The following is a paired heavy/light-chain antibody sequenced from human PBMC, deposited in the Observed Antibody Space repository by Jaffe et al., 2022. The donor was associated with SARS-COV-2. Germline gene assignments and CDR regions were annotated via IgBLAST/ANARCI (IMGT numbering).Heavy chain of an antibody. D-gene: IGHD3-9*01. CDR1: GYTFTGYA. CDR3: ARSYDIFDY. Sequence: QVQLVQSGSELKKPGASVKVSCKASGYTFTGYAVNWVRQAPGQGLEWMGWINTNTGKPTYAPGFTGRFVFSLDTSVSTAHLQISSLKAEDSAVYYCARSYDIFDYWGQGTLVTVSS. CDR2: INTNTGKP. J-gene: IGHJ4*02. V-gene: IGHV7-4-1*02.
Light chain of an antibody. V-gene: IGKV3-11*01. CDR1: QSVNNY. CDR3: QQRNNRPIT. Sequence: EIVLTQSPATLSLSPGERATLSCRTSQSVNNYIVWYQQKPGQPPRLLIYDASTRATGIPDKFSGSGSGTDFTLTISSLEPEDFAVYYCQQRNNRPITFGQGTRVEIK. J-gene: IGKJ5*01. CDR2: DAS.